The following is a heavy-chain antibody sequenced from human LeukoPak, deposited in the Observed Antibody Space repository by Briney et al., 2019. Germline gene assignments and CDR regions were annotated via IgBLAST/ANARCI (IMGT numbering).Heavy chain of an antibody. J-gene: IGHJ5*02. CDR3: ARMYYYDSSGPPLGWFDP. D-gene: IGHD3-22*01. V-gene: IGHV4-4*07. Sequence: SETLSLTCTVSGGSISSYYWSWIRQPAGKGLEWIGRIYTSGSTNYNPSLKSRVTMSLDTSKNQFSLKLSSVTAADTAVYYCARMYYYDSSGPPLGWFDPWGQGTLVTVSS. CDR1: GGSISSYY. CDR2: IYTSGST.